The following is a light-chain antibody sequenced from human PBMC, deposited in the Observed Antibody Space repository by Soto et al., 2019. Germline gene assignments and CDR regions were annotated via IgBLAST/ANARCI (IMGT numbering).Light chain of an antibody. V-gene: IGKV1-5*03. CDR1: PSINNR. CDR3: QHYKSFSLT. Sequence: DIQMTQSPSTLSASVGDRVTITCRASPSINNRLAWYQQKPGKAPKLLIYKTSDLESGVPSRFSGSGSGTDFSLTISSLQPDDFATYYCQHYKSFSLTFGGGTRVEGK. J-gene: IGKJ4*01. CDR2: KTS.